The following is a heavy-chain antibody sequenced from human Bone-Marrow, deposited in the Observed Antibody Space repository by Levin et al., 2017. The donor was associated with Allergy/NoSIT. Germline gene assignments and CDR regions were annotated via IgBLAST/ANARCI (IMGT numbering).Heavy chain of an antibody. Sequence: SCAASGFTFSSYSMNWVRQAPGKGLEWVSSISSSSSYIYYADSVKGRFTISRDNAKNSLYLQMNSLRAEDTAVYYCARDHGLRYFDWLAHYYYYGMDVWGQGTTVTVSS. J-gene: IGHJ6*02. CDR1: GFTFSSYS. CDR3: ARDHGLRYFDWLAHYYYYGMDV. D-gene: IGHD3-9*01. V-gene: IGHV3-21*01. CDR2: ISSSSSYI.